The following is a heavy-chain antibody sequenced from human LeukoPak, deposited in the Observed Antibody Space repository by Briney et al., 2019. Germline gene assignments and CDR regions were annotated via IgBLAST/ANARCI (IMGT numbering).Heavy chain of an antibody. V-gene: IGHV4-34*01. Sequence: SETLSLTCAVYGGSFSGYYWSWIRQPPGKGLEWIGEINHSGSTNYNPSLKSRVTISVDTSKNQFSLKLSSVTAADTAVYYCARKPGYSYGYHLDYRGQGTLVTVSS. J-gene: IGHJ4*02. CDR2: INHSGST. CDR3: ARKPGYSYGYHLDY. CDR1: GGSFSGYY. D-gene: IGHD5-18*01.